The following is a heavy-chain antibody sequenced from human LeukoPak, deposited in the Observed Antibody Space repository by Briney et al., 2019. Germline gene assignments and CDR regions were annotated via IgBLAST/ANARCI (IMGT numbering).Heavy chain of an antibody. D-gene: IGHD3-3*01. CDR1: GFTFSSYW. J-gene: IGHJ4*02. CDR2: IKTDGGEK. CDR3: ARGDDFWSGPFDY. V-gene: IGHV3-7*03. Sequence: GGSLRLSCEASGFTFSSYWMSWVRQAPGKGLEWVANIKTDGGEKYYVDSVKGRFTISRDNAKNSLYLQMNSLRAGDTAVYYCARGDDFWSGPFDYWGQGTLVTVSS.